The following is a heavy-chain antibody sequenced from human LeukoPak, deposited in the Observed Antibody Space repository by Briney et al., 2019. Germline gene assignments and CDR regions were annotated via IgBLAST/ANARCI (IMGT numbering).Heavy chain of an antibody. Sequence: SETLSLTCTVSGGSISSGSYYWSWIRQPAGKGLEWIGRIYTSGSTNYNPSLKSRVTISVDTSKNQFSLKLSSVTAADTAVYYCARGRRTSYYWGQGTLVTVSS. V-gene: IGHV4-61*02. D-gene: IGHD3-16*01. J-gene: IGHJ4*02. CDR2: IYTSGST. CDR3: ARGRRTSYY. CDR1: GGSISSGSYY.